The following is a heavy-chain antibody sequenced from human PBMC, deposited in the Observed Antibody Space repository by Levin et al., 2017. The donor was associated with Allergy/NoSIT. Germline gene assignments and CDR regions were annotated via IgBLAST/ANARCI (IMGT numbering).Heavy chain of an antibody. CDR3: ARHRYIVATSEGWFDP. J-gene: IGHJ5*02. CDR1: GASTSSSAYH. Sequence: SETLSLTCAVSGASTSSSAYHWGWIRQPPGEGLEWIGSISYTGTTYYNPSLNSRVTISADTSTNRFSLWLTSVTAADTAVYYCARHRYIVATSEGWFDPWGQGTLVTVSS. V-gene: IGHV4-39*01. D-gene: IGHD2-15*01. CDR2: ISYTGTT.